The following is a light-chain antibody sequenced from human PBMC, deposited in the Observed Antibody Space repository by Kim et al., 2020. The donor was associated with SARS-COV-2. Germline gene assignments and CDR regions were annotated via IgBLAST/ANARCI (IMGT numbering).Light chain of an antibody. V-gene: IGKV1-16*02. J-gene: IGKJ5*01. CDR2: AAS. CDR1: QDIIID. CDR3: QQYKSYPIT. Sequence: ASVGDRVTITCRASQDIIIDLAWFQQKPGKAPKSLIYAASSLHSGVPSKFSGSRSGTDFILTITSLQPEDFGTYFCQQYKSYPITFGQGTRLEIK.